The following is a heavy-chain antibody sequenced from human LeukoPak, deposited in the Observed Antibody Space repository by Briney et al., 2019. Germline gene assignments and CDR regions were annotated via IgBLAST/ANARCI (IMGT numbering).Heavy chain of an antibody. V-gene: IGHV3-23*01. CDR2: ISGSGGIT. CDR1: GFTFSTYG. CDR3: AISIVNSGTYIPFDY. Sequence: AGSLRLSCVASGFTFSTYGMTWVRQAPGKGLEWVSAISGSGGITYYADSVKGRFTISRDKSKNSLYLQRNRLRVEDAAIYYCAISIVNSGTYIPFDYWGQGTLVTVSS. J-gene: IGHJ4*02. D-gene: IGHD1-26*01.